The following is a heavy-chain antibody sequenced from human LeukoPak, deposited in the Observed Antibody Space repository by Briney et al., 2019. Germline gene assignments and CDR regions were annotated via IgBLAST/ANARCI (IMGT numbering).Heavy chain of an antibody. V-gene: IGHV3-30*04. CDR2: IGSDGTKQ. J-gene: IGHJ4*02. D-gene: IGHD5-12*01. Sequence: GGSLRLSCFASGFIFSDHAFHWVRQSPDKGLEWVALIGSDGTKQYYADSVQGRFTVSRENSKNTLFLQMNTVRADDTAVYFCAREMTATRLFASWGQGTLVTVSS. CDR3: AREMTATRLFAS. CDR1: GFIFSDHA.